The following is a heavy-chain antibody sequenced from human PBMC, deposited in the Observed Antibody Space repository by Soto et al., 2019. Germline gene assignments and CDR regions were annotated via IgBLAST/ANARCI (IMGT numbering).Heavy chain of an antibody. J-gene: IGHJ6*02. Sequence: QVQLVESGGGLVKPGGSLRLSCAASGFTFSDYYMSWIRQATGKGLEWVSYISSSSSYTNYADSVKGRFTISRDNAKNSLYLQMNSLRAEDTAVYYCARDLVDTAPLPYYYGMDVWGQGTTVTVSS. D-gene: IGHD5-18*01. CDR2: ISSSSSYT. V-gene: IGHV3-11*05. CDR1: GFTFSDYY. CDR3: ARDLVDTAPLPYYYGMDV.